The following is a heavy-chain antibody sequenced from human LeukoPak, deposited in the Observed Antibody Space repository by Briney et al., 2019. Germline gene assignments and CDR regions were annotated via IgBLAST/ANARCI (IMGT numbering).Heavy chain of an antibody. D-gene: IGHD3-3*01. V-gene: IGHV3-9*01. Sequence: GGSLRLSCAASGFTFDDYAMHWVRQAPGKGLEWVSGISWNSGSIGYADSVKGRFTISRDNSKNTLYLQMNSLRAEDTAVYYCASALLEWFDYWGQGTLVTVSS. CDR1: GFTFDDYA. CDR3: ASALLEWFDY. J-gene: IGHJ5*01. CDR2: ISWNSGSI.